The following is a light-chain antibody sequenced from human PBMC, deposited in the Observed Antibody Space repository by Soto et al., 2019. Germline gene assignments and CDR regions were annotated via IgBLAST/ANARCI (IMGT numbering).Light chain of an antibody. CDR2: GAS. V-gene: IGKV3-20*01. CDR1: QSVSSN. Sequence: EIVLTQSPGTLSLSPGETATLSCRASQSVSSNLAWYQQKPGQAPRLLIYGASSRATGIPDRFSGGGSGTDFTLTIRRLEPEDFAVYYCKQFSSYPLTFGGGTKVDIK. J-gene: IGKJ4*01. CDR3: KQFSSYPLT.